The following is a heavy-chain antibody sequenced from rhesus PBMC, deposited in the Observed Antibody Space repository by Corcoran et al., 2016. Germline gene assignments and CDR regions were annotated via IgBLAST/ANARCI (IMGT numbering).Heavy chain of an antibody. Sequence: EVQLVESGGGLAKPGGSLRLSCAASGFSFIDYYLYWVRQATGKGLVWVAGMSYTGGSTYYAESVKGRITISRENAKNTLYLQMDSLRAEDTAVYYCARKIRLYSGSWDRFDYWGQGVLVTVSS. J-gene: IGHJ4*01. V-gene: IGHV3S18*01. CDR2: MSYTGGST. CDR1: GFSFIDYY. CDR3: ARKIRLYSGSWDRFDY. D-gene: IGHD6-25*01.